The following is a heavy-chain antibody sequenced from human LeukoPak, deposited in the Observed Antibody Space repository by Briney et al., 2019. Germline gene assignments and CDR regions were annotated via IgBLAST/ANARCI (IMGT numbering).Heavy chain of an antibody. CDR1: GFTFSSYG. J-gene: IGHJ3*02. D-gene: IGHD3-22*01. CDR2: ISYDGSNK. Sequence: GGSLRLSCAASGFTFSSYGMHWVRQAPGKGLEWVAVISYDGSNKYYADSVKGRFTISRDNSKNTLYLQMNSLRAEDTAVYYCAKGLYYYDSSGYPVDALDIWGQGTMVTVSS. V-gene: IGHV3-30*18. CDR3: AKGLYYYDSSGYPVDALDI.